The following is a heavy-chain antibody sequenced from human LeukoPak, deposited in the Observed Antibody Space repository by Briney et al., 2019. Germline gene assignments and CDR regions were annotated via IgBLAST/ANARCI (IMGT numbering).Heavy chain of an antibody. CDR2: INPNSGGT. CDR3: ARSLGVDFDY. J-gene: IGHJ4*02. Sequence: ASVKVSCKASGYSFTSHYMHWVRQAPGQGLEWMGWINPNSGGTNYAQKFQGRVTMTRDTSINTAYMDLSRLRSDDTAIYFCARSLGVDFDYWGQGTLVTVSS. D-gene: IGHD3-3*01. CDR1: GYSFTSHY. V-gene: IGHV1-2*02.